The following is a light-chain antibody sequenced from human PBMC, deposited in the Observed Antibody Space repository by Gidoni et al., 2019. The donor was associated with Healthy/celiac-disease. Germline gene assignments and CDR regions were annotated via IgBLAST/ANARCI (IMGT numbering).Light chain of an antibody. J-gene: IGKJ1*01. CDR3: QQYDSYSWT. V-gene: IGKV1-5*01. CDR2: DAS. Sequence: DIQMTQSPSTLPASVGDRVTITCRASQSIRNLLAWYQQKPGKAPKLLIYDASNLESGVPSRFSGSGSGTEFTLTISSLQPDDFATYYCQQYDSYSWTFGQGTKVEIK. CDR1: QSIRNL.